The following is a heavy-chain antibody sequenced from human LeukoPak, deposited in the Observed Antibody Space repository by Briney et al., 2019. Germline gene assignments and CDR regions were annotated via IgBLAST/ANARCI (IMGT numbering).Heavy chain of an antibody. V-gene: IGHV1-18*01. D-gene: IGHD3-3*01. CDR2: ISAYNGNT. CDR3: ARIRYYDFWSGYFRAPGDY. Sequence: ASVKVSCKASGYTFTSYGISWVRQAPGQGLEWMGWISAYNGNTNYAQKLQCRVTMTTDTSTSTAYMELRSLRSDYTAVYYCARIRYYDFWSGYFRAPGDYWGQGTLVTVSS. J-gene: IGHJ4*02. CDR1: GYTFTSYG.